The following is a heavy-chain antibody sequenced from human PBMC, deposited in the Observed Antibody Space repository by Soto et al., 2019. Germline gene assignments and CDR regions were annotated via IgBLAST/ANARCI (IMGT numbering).Heavy chain of an antibody. CDR1: GYTFTNYW. D-gene: IGHD6-19*01. CDR3: ARRGESSDWYIVDIPFES. CDR2: INPADSDI. J-gene: IGHJ4*02. Sequence: LKISCQTSGYTFTNYWIGWVRQMPGKGLEWLGIINPADSDIRYNPSFEGKVTISVDKSISTAFLQWSSLQAADTATYYCARRGESSDWYIVDIPFESWGQGTLVTVSS. V-gene: IGHV5-51*01.